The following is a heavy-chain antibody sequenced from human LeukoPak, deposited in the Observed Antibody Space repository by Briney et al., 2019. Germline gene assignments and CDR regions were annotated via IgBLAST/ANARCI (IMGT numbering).Heavy chain of an antibody. CDR3: ASTRIKRGYYYYMDV. J-gene: IGHJ6*03. CDR2: ISSSSSYI. Sequence: GGSLRLPCAASGFTFSSYSMNWVRQAPGKGLEWVSSISSSSSYIYYADSVKGRFTISRDNAKNSLYLQMNSLRAEDTAVYYCASTRIKRGYYYYMDVWGKGTTVTVSS. V-gene: IGHV3-21*01. D-gene: IGHD3-10*01. CDR1: GFTFSSYS.